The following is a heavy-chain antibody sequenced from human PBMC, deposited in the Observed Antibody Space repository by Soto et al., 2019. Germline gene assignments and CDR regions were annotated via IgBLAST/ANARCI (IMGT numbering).Heavy chain of an antibody. CDR2: INSDGSST. CDR1: GFTFISYW. D-gene: IGHD6-19*01. V-gene: IGHV3-74*01. Sequence: GGSLRLSCAASGFTFISYWMHWVLQAPWKGLVWVSRINSDGSSTSYADSVKGRFTISRDNAKNTLYLQMNSLRAEDTAVYYCARDTPSGYSSGWDVYYYYGMDVWGQGTTVTV. CDR3: ARDTPSGYSSGWDVYYYYGMDV. J-gene: IGHJ6*02.